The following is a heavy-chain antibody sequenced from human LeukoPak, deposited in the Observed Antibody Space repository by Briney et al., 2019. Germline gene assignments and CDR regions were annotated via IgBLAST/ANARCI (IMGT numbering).Heavy chain of an antibody. D-gene: IGHD3-22*01. Sequence: ASVKVSCKASGYTVTSYDTNWGRQATGQGLEWMRWMNPNSGNTGYAKKSQLRVAMTRNTSITTAYMELSSLRSDDTAVYYCARVTHSYDSSGYGYWGQGTLVTVSS. CDR2: MNPNSGNT. CDR1: GYTVTSYD. CDR3: ARVTHSYDSSGYGY. V-gene: IGHV1-8*01. J-gene: IGHJ4*02.